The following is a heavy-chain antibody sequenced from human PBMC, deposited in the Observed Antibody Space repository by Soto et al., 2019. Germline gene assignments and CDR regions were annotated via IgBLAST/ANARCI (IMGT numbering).Heavy chain of an antibody. CDR3: AREWPVTSDY. J-gene: IGHJ4*02. V-gene: IGHV1-46*01. CDR2: INPSGGST. Sequence: QVQLVQSGAEVKKPGASVKVSCKASGYTFTNYYMHWVRQAPGQGLEWMGIINPSGGSTSYAQKFQGRVPMTRDTSTSTVYMELSSLRLEDTAVYYCAREWPVTSDYWGQGTLVTVSS. D-gene: IGHD4-17*01. CDR1: GYTFTNYY.